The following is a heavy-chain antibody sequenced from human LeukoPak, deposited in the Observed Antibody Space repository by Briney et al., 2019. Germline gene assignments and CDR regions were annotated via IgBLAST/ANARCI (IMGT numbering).Heavy chain of an antibody. CDR3: ARYDSRGSASTRFDY. Sequence: SETLSLTCAVSGYSLGKNYYWGWIRQPPGKGLEWIGRIYGTGSTSYNPSLMNRVTMSVDTSKNHFSLKLTSVTAADTAIYYCARYDSRGSASTRFDYWGQGILVTISS. D-gene: IGHD3-16*01. V-gene: IGHV4-38-2*01. CDR1: GYSLGKNYY. J-gene: IGHJ4*02. CDR2: IYGTGST.